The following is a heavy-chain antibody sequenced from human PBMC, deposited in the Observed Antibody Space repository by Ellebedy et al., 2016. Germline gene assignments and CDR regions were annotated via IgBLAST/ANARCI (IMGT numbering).Heavy chain of an antibody. CDR2: ISYEGSTE. Sequence: GGSLRLSCAASGFAFSTHDMHWVRQAPGKGLEWVAVISYEGSTEHYADSVKGRFTISRDNSKNTVYLQMNSVRPEDTAMYYCATGSGYTSGWLGNWFDPWGQGTPVTVSS. V-gene: IGHV3-30-3*01. J-gene: IGHJ5*02. CDR3: ATGSGYTSGWLGNWFDP. CDR1: GFAFSTHD. D-gene: IGHD6-19*01.